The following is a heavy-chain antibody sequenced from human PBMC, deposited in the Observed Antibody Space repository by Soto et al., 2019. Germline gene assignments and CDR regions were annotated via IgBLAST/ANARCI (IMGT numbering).Heavy chain of an antibody. V-gene: IGHV3-7*01. D-gene: IGHD2-15*01. Sequence: EVQLVESGGGLVQPGGSLRLSCAASGFTFSSYSMSWVRQAPGKGQEWVANIMKDGSQKYLVDSVKGRFIISRDNAKNSMYLQMNSLRAEDTGLYYCARSSGYCDGGSCFPWDCWGQGTLVTVSS. CDR2: IMKDGSQK. J-gene: IGHJ4*02. CDR1: GFTFSSYS. CDR3: ARSSGYCDGGSCFPWDC.